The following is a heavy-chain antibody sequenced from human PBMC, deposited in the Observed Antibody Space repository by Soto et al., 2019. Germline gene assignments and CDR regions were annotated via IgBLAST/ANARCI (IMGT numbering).Heavy chain of an antibody. D-gene: IGHD6-13*01. CDR1: GGSINNYY. CDR3: ARQTTYSSSWYDY. J-gene: IGHJ4*02. V-gene: IGHV4-4*07. CDR2: IYSSGST. Sequence: SETLSLTCTVSGGSINNYYWTWIRQPAGKGLEWIGRIYSSGSTNYNSSLKSRVTMSVDTSKNQISLKLTSVTAADTAVYYCARQTTYSSSWYDYWGQGTLVTVSS.